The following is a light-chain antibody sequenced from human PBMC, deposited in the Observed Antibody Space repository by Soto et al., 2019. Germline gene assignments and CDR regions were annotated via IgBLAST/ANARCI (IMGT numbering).Light chain of an antibody. J-gene: IGKJ1*01. V-gene: IGKV1-5*03. CDR3: QHYNSYSEA. CDR1: QTISSW. Sequence: DIQMTQSPSTLSGSVGDRVTITCRASQTISSWWAWYQQKPGKATKLLIYKASTLKSGVPSSFSGSVSGTEFTLTISSLQPDDFATYYCQHYNSYSEAFGQGTKVELK. CDR2: KAS.